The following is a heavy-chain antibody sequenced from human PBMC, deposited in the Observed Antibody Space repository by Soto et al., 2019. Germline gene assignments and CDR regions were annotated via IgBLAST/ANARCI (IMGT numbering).Heavy chain of an antibody. J-gene: IGHJ4*02. V-gene: IGHV2-5*02. CDR1: GFSLSSSHVA. CDR2: IYWDGNE. CDR3: AHGSGWLFDY. Sequence: QITLKESGPTLVKPTQTLTLTCTFTGFSLSSSHVAVGWIRQPPGNAPECLAFIYWDGNEHYSPSLRSRLTLTKDTSKNQLFLTMADMDPEDTATYFCAHGSGWLFDYWGQGTRVTVSS. D-gene: IGHD6-19*01.